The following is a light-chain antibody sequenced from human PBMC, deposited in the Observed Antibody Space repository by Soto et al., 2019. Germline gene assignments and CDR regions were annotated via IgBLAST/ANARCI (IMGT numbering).Light chain of an antibody. CDR1: QSISSW. J-gene: IGKJ1*01. CDR3: QQYNSYPL. Sequence: DIQMTQSPSTLSASVGDRVTITCRASQSISSWLAWYQQKPGKAPKLLIYKASSLESGVPSRFSGSGSGTEFTLTISSLQPDDFATYYCQQYNSYPLFGQGTKVGIK. CDR2: KAS. V-gene: IGKV1-5*03.